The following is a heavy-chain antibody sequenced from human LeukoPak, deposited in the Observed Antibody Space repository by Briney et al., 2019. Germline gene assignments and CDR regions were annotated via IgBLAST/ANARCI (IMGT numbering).Heavy chain of an antibody. V-gene: IGHV5-51*01. D-gene: IGHD2-21*01. CDR2: IYPGDSDT. Sequence: GESLKISCKGSGYSFTSYWIGWVRQMPGKDLEWMGIIYPGDSDTRYSPSFQGQVTISADKSISTAYLQWSSLKASDTAMYYCARPPAYCGGDCFFDYWGQGTLATVSS. CDR1: GYSFTSYW. CDR3: ARPPAYCGGDCFFDY. J-gene: IGHJ4*02.